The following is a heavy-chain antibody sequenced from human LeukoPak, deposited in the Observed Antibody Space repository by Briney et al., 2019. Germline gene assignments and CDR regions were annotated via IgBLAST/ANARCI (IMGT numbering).Heavy chain of an antibody. D-gene: IGHD2-15*01. J-gene: IGHJ4*02. V-gene: IGHV1-24*01. Sequence: ASVKVSCKASGYTFSSYAIHWVRQAPGQGLEWMGGFDPEDGETIYAQKFQGRVTMTEDTSTDTAYMELSSLRSEDTAVYYCATVLGYCSGGSCYSEGVSYFDYWGQGTLVTVSS. CDR3: ATVLGYCSGGSCYSEGVSYFDY. CDR2: FDPEDGET. CDR1: GYTFSSYA.